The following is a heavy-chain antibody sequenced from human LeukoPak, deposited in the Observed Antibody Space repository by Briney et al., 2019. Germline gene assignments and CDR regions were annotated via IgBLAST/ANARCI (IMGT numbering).Heavy chain of an antibody. CDR3: ARSGVTVAATPWD. J-gene: IGHJ4*02. CDR1: GFILSSYW. CDR2: INQGGSEK. Sequence: PGGSLRLSCVASGFILSSYWMSWVRQAPGKGLEWVANINQGGSEKYYADSVEGRFTIYRDNAKNSLYLQMNSLGAGDTAVYFCARSGVTVAATPWDWGQGSPVTVSS. V-gene: IGHV3-7*05. D-gene: IGHD6-19*01.